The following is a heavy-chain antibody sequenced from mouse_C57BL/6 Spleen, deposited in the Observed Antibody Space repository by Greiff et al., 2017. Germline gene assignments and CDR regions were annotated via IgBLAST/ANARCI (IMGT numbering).Heavy chain of an antibody. J-gene: IGHJ2*01. D-gene: IGHD2-10*02. V-gene: IGHV5-6*01. CDR1: GFTFSSYG. CDR2: ISSGGSYT. CDR3: ARRGYGNSYYFDY. Sequence: VQLKESGGDLVKPGGSLKLSCAASGFTFSSYGMSWVRQTPDKRLEWVATISSGGSYTYYPDSVKGRFTISRDNAKNTLYLQMSSLKSEDTAMYYCARRGYGNSYYFDYWGQGTTLTVSS.